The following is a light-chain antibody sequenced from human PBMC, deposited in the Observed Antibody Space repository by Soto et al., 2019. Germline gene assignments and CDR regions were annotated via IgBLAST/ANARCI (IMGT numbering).Light chain of an antibody. CDR1: QSVSSN. CDR2: GAS. Sequence: EIVMTQSPATLSVSPGERATLSCRASQSVSSNLAWYQQKLGQAPRLLIYGASTRATGIPARFSGSGSGREFTITISSLQSEDFAVYYCQQYNNWPPLTFGGGTKVDIK. V-gene: IGKV3-15*01. J-gene: IGKJ4*01. CDR3: QQYNNWPPLT.